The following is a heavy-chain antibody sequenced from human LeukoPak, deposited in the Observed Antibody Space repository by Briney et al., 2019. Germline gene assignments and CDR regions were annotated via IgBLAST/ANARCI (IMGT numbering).Heavy chain of an antibody. J-gene: IGHJ5*02. D-gene: IGHD1-7*01. CDR2: IYYSGST. CDR3: ASSFPGLELRPFNWFDP. CDR1: GGSISSSSYY. Sequence: SGTLSLTCTVSGGSISSSSYYWGWIRQPPGKGLEWIGSIYYSGSTYYNPSLKSRVTISVDTSKNQFSLKLSSVTAADTAVYYCASSFPGLELRPFNWFDPWGQGTLVTVSS. V-gene: IGHV4-39*07.